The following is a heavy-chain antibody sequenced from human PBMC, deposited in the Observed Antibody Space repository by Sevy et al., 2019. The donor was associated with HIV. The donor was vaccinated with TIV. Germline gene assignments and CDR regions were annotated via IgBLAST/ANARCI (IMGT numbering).Heavy chain of an antibody. CDR1: GFTFSSYA. D-gene: IGHD6-13*01. V-gene: IGHV3-30-3*01. CDR2: ISYDGSNK. Sequence: GGSLRLSCAASGFTFSSYAMHWVRQAPGKGLEWVAVISYDGSNKYYADSVKGRFTISRDNSKNTLYLQMNSLRAEDMAVYYCARDLPYIAAHFDYWGQGTLVTVSS. J-gene: IGHJ4*02. CDR3: ARDLPYIAAHFDY.